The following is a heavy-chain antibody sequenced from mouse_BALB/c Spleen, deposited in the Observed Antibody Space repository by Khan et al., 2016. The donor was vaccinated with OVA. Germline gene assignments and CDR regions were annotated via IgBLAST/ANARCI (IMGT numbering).Heavy chain of an antibody. CDR3: ARSRTSSTVGATDFDY. D-gene: IGHD1-1*01. Sequence: EVQLQESGPGLVKPSQSLSLTCTVTGYSITSDYAWNWIRQFPGNKLEWMGYISYSGRTSYNPSLKSRISITRDTSKNQSFLQLNSVTAEDTATNSCARSRTSSTVGATDFDYWGQGTTLTVCS. CDR2: ISYSGRT. CDR1: GYSITSDYA. V-gene: IGHV3-2*02. J-gene: IGHJ2*01.